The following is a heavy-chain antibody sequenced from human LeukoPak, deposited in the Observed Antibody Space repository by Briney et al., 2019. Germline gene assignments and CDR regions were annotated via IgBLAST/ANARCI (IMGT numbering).Heavy chain of an antibody. Sequence: ASVKVSCKVSGYTLTELSMHWVRQAPGKGLEWMGGFDPEDGETIYAQKFQGRVTMTEDTSTDTAYMELSSLRSEDTAVYYCATHLGVAATLNWFDPWGQGTLVTVSS. D-gene: IGHD2-15*01. V-gene: IGHV1-24*01. CDR2: FDPEDGET. CDR3: ATHLGVAATLNWFDP. CDR1: GYTLTELS. J-gene: IGHJ5*02.